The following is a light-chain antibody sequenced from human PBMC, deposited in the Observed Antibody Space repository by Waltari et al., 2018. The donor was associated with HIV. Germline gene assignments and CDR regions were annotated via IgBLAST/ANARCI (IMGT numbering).Light chain of an antibody. CDR3: CSYGGSSTWV. J-gene: IGLJ3*02. Sequence: QSALTQPASVSGSPGQSITIPCTGTRSYVRNYNLVSWYPQYPGKAPKLMIYEAVKRPSGVSNRISASKSGNTASLTISGLQAEDEADYYCCSYGGSSTWVFGGGTKLTVL. V-gene: IGLV2-23*01. CDR2: EAV. CDR1: RSYVRNYNL.